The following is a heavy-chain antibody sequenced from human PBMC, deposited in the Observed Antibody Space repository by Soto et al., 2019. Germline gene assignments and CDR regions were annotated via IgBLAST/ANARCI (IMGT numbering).Heavy chain of an antibody. CDR3: AKGGYGDYWYFDY. CDR1: GFTFISYG. D-gene: IGHD4-17*01. J-gene: IGHJ4*02. V-gene: IGHV3-30*18. CDR2: ISYDGSNK. Sequence: PGGSLRLSCAASGFTFISYGMHWVRQAPGKGLEWVAVISYDGSNKYYADSVKGRFTISRDNSKNTLYLQMNSLRAEDTAVYYCAKGGYGDYWYFDYWGQGTLVTVSS.